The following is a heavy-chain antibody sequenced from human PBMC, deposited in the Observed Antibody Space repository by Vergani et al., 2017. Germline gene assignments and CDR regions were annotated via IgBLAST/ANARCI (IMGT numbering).Heavy chain of an antibody. V-gene: IGHV7-4-1*02. CDR2: INTTTGNP. D-gene: IGHD3-22*01. Sequence: QVQLVQSGAEVKKPGASVKVSCKASGYTFTGYYMHWVRQAPGQGLEWMGWINTTTGNPTYAQGFTGRFVFSWDTSVTAAYLQINSLKAEDSALYYCARVLNGYDSCGSLGNWGQGTLLTVSS. CDR1: GYTFTGYY. J-gene: IGHJ4*02. CDR3: ARVLNGYDSCGSLGN.